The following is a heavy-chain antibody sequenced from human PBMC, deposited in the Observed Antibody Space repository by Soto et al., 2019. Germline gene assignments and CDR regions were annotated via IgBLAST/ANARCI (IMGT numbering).Heavy chain of an antibody. Sequence: GESLKISCTASGYSFTCYWFGWVRQMPGKGLDWMGIMYSGDSDTRYSPSFQGQVTISADKSINTAYLQWSSLKASDTAIYFGARRDGTDYDDWGQGILVTVAS. CDR2: MYSGDSDT. V-gene: IGHV5-51*01. D-gene: IGHD4-17*01. CDR3: ARRDGTDYDD. J-gene: IGHJ4*02. CDR1: GYSFTCYW.